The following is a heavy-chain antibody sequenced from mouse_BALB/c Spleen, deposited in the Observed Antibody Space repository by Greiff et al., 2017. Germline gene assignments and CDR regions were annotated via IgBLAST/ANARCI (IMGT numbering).Heavy chain of an antibody. Sequence: VKLVESGAELAKPGASVKMSCKASGYTFTSYWMHWVKQRPGQGLEWIGYINPSTGYTEYNQKFKDKATLTADKSSSTAYMQLSSLTSEDSAVYYFARSRTGYAMDYWGQGTSVTVSS. CDR2: INPSTGYT. CDR3: ARSRTGYAMDY. J-gene: IGHJ4*01. CDR1: GYTFTSYW. V-gene: IGHV1-7*01. D-gene: IGHD4-1*01.